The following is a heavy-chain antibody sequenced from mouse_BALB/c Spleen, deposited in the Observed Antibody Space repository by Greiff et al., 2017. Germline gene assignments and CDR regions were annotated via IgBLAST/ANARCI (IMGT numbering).Heavy chain of an antibody. Sequence: QVTLKESGPGILQPSQTLSLTCSFSGFSLSTSGMSVGWIRQPSGKGLEWLAHIWWNDDKYYNPALKSRLTISKDTSNNQVFLKIASVVTADTATYYCARIYDNAMDYWGQGTSVTVSS. D-gene: IGHD2-3*01. V-gene: IGHV8-8*01. J-gene: IGHJ4*01. CDR3: ARIYDNAMDY. CDR1: GFSLSTSGMS. CDR2: IWWNDDK.